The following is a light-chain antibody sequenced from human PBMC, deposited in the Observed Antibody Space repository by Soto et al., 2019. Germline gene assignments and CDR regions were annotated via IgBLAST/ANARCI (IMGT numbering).Light chain of an antibody. CDR3: QQYNSFPYT. J-gene: IGKJ2*01. Sequence: DIQMTQSPSTLSASVGDRVTITCRASQSISSWLAWYQQKPGKAPKLLIYKASSLESGVPSRFSGSGSGTEFTLSISSLQPDDFATYYCQQYNSFPYTFGQGTKLEIK. CDR2: KAS. V-gene: IGKV1-5*03. CDR1: QSISSW.